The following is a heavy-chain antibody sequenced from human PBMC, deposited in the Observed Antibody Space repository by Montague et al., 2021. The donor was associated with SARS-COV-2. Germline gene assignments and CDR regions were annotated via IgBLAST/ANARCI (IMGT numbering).Heavy chain of an antibody. V-gene: IGHV3-30*04. J-gene: IGHJ6*02. CDR2: ISSDDGSNK. Sequence: SLRLSCATSGFTFSFYAMHWVRQAPGKGLEWVSLISSDDGSNKYYADSVKGRFTISRDNSKYTLYLEMNSLRPEDTAVYFCARDPRSGSYFYYYGMDVWGQVTTVTVSS. CDR1: GFTFSFYA. D-gene: IGHD3-3*01. CDR3: ARDPRSGSYFYYYGMDV.